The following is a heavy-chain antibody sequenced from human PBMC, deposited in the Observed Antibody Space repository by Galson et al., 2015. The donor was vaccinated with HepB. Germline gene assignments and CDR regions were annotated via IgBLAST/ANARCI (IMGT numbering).Heavy chain of an antibody. V-gene: IGHV1-18*01. J-gene: IGHJ4*02. CDR3: ARDAPLKRATSWYPDY. D-gene: IGHD5-12*01. CDR1: GYTFTSYG. Sequence: SVKVSCKASGYTFTSYGISWVRQAPGQGLEWMGWISAYNGNTNYAQKLQGRVTMTTDTSTSTAYMELRSLRSDDTAVYYCARDAPLKRATSWYPDYWGQGTLVTVSS. CDR2: ISAYNGNT.